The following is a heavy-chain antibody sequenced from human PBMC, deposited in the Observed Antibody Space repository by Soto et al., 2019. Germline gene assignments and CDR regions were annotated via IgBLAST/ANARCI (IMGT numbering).Heavy chain of an antibody. Sequence: GGSLRLSCAASGFTFSDHYMDWVRQTPGRGLEWVGRARNKANSYSTEYAASVKGRFTISRDDSKNSLYLQMSSLKTEDTAVYYCARRGTSYSNGWYGYWGQGTLVTVSS. CDR2: ARNKANSYST. D-gene: IGHD6-19*01. CDR3: ARRGTSYSNGWYGY. V-gene: IGHV3-72*01. CDR1: GFTFSDHY. J-gene: IGHJ4*02.